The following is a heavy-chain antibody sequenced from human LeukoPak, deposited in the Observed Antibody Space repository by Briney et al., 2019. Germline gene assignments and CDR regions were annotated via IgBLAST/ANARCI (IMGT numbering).Heavy chain of an antibody. CDR1: GGSISSSNNF. V-gene: IGHV4-39*01. CDR2: INYNGRT. Sequence: SETLSLTCNVFGGSISSSNNFWGWIRQSPEKGLEWIGSINYNGRTYYQSSLKSRAIISIDTSKNQFSLKLGSVTAADTALYYCARLASCSSSCYFDYWGQGSLVTVSP. J-gene: IGHJ4*02. D-gene: IGHD2-21*01. CDR3: ARLASCSSSCYFDY.